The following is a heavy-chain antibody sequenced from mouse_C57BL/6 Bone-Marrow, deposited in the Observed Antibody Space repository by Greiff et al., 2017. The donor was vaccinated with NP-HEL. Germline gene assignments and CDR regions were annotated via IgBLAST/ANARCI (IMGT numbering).Heavy chain of an antibody. CDR3: TRRAVGYFDY. D-gene: IGHD1-1*01. J-gene: IGHJ2*01. V-gene: IGHV1-5*01. Sequence: EVQLQQSGTVLARPGASVKMSCKTSGYTFTSYWMHWVKQRPGQGLEWIGAIYPGNSDTSYNQKFKGKAKLTAGTSASTSYMELSSLKNEDSAVYYCTRRAVGYFDYRGQGTTLTVSS. CDR1: GYTFTSYW. CDR2: IYPGNSDT.